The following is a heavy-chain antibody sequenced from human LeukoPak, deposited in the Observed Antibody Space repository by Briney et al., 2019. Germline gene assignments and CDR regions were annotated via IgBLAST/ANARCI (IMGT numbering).Heavy chain of an antibody. V-gene: IGHV3-23*01. CDR2: ISGNGGDT. CDR3: ARVLSGSWDWFDP. J-gene: IGHJ5*02. CDR1: GFTFSDFA. D-gene: IGHD3-22*01. Sequence: GGSLRLSCAASGFTFSDFAMSWVRQAPGKGLEWVSAISGNGGDTYYTDSVKGRFTISRDNSKNTLYLQMNSLRAEDTAVYYCARVLSGSWDWFDPWGQGTLVTVSS.